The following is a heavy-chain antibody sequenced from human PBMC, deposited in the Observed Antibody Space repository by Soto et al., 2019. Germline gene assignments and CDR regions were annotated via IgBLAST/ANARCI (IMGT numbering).Heavy chain of an antibody. D-gene: IGHD6-13*01. V-gene: IGHV3-7*01. CDR2: IKQDGSEK. CDR3: ARYSSSWYYEAFDI. J-gene: IGHJ3*02. Sequence: EVQLVESGGGLVQPGGSLRLSCAASGFTFSSYWMSWVRQAPGKGLEWVANIKQDGSEKYYVDSVKGRFTISRDNAKNSLYLQMNSLRAEDTAVYYCARYSSSWYYEAFDIWGQGTMVTVSS. CDR1: GFTFSSYW.